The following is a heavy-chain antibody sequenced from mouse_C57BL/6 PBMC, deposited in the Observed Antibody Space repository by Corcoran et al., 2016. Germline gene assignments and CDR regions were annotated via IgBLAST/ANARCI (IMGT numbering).Heavy chain of an antibody. CDR1: GYTFTSYG. D-gene: IGHD1-1*01. V-gene: IGHV1-81*01. CDR2: IYPRSGNT. CDR3: AREGTTVVTPYYFDD. J-gene: IGHJ2*01. Sequence: QVQLQQSGAELARPGASVKLSCKASGYTFTSYGISWVKQRTGQGLEWIGEIYPRSGNTYYNEKFKGKATLTADKSSSTAYMELRSLTSDDSAVYFCAREGTTVVTPYYFDDWGQGTTLTVSS.